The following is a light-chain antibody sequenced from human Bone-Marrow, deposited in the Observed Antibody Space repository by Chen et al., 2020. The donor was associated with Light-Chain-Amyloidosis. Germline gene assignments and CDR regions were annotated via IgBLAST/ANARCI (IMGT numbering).Light chain of an antibody. Sequence: EIVLTQSPATLSLSPGDRVTLSCRASQSVRFSLAWYQQKPGQAPRLLIYDASNRATGIPARFSGSESMTAFTLTISSLEPEDFAVYYCQQRSNWPRTFGQGTKVDIK. J-gene: IGKJ1*01. CDR1: QSVRFS. V-gene: IGKV3-11*01. CDR3: QQRSNWPRT. CDR2: DAS.